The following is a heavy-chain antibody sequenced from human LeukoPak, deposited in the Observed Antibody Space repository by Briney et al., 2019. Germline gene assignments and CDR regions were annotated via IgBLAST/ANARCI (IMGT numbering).Heavy chain of an antibody. J-gene: IGHJ4*02. D-gene: IGHD1-26*01. CDR3: ARDQGGSDPYYFDY. CDR1: GFTFSSYN. CDR2: ISSSSTYI. Sequence: GGSLRLSCAASGFTFSSYNMNWVRQAPGKGLELVSSISSSSTYIYYADSVKGRFTISRDNAKKSLYLQMNSLRAEDTAVYYCARDQGGSDPYYFDYWGQGTPVTVSS. V-gene: IGHV3-21*01.